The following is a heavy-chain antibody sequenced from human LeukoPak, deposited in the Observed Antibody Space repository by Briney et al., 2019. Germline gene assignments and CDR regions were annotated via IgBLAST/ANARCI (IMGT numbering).Heavy chain of an antibody. Sequence: PSETLSLTCTVSGGSISSGSYYWSWIRQPAGKGLEWIGRIYTSGSTNYNPSLKSRVTISVDTSKNQFSLKLSSVTAADTAVYYCARGPYYDSSGYFGYWGQGTLVTVSS. V-gene: IGHV4-61*02. CDR1: GGSISSGSYY. J-gene: IGHJ4*02. D-gene: IGHD3-22*01. CDR2: IYTSGST. CDR3: ARGPYYDSSGYFGY.